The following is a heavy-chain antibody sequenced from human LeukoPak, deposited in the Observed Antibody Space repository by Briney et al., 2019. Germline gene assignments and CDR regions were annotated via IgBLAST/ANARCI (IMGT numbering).Heavy chain of an antibody. Sequence: PSETLSLTCTVSGGSISSGSYYWSWIRQPAGKGLEWIGRIYTSGSTNYNPSLKSRVTISVDTSKNQFSLKLSSVTAADTAVYYCARVHNWFDPWGQGTLVTVSS. CDR3: ARVHNWFDP. V-gene: IGHV4-61*02. CDR2: IYTSGST. J-gene: IGHJ5*02. CDR1: GGSISSGSYY.